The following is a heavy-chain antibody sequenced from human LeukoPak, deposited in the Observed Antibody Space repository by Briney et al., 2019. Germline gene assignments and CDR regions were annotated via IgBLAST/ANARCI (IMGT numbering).Heavy chain of an antibody. Sequence: PSETLSLTCAVYGGSFSCYYWSWIRQPPGKGLEWIGEINHSGSTNYNPSLKSRVTISVGTSKNQFSLKLSSVTAADTAVYYCARGSHNYYDSSGYYRRAKDDYWGQGTLVTVSS. CDR2: INHSGST. D-gene: IGHD3-22*01. J-gene: IGHJ4*02. CDR3: ARGSHNYYDSSGYYRRAKDDY. V-gene: IGHV4-34*01. CDR1: GGSFSCYY.